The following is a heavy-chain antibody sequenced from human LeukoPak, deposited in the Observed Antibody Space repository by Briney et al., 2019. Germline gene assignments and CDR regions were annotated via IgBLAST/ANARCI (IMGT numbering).Heavy chain of an antibody. Sequence: PGGSLRLSCAASGFTFTDYYMSWIRQAPGKGLEWVSYITNSGTTIYYADSVKGRFTISRDNAKNSLYLQMNSLRAEDTAVYYCARDGHYDILTGYFQDWGQGTLVTVSS. CDR3: ARDGHYDILTGYFQD. CDR1: GFTFTDYY. V-gene: IGHV3-11*01. CDR2: ITNSGTTI. J-gene: IGHJ1*01. D-gene: IGHD3-9*01.